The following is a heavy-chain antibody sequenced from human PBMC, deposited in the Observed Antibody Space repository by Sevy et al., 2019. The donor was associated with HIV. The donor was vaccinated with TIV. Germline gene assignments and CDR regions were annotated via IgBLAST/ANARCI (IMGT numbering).Heavy chain of an antibody. D-gene: IGHD3-10*01. CDR2: IKQDGSEK. CDR3: ARGSDGSGSYLDYYYGMDV. V-gene: IGHV3-7*01. Sequence: GGSLRLSCAASGFTFSSYWMSWVRQAPGKGLEWVANIKQDGSEKYYVDSVKGRFTISRDNARNSLYLKMNSQRAEDTAVYYCARGSDGSGSYLDYYYGMDVWGQGTTVTVSS. CDR1: GFTFSSYW. J-gene: IGHJ6*02.